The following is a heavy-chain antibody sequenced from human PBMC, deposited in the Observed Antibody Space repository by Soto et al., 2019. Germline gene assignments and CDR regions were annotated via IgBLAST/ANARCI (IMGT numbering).Heavy chain of an antibody. V-gene: IGHV4-38-2*02. J-gene: IGHJ6*02. CDR1: GYSISSGYY. D-gene: IGHD3-9*01. CDR3: ARDTVTSPYYDILTAYYYYGMDV. CDR2: IYHSGST. Sequence: SETPSLTCAVSGYSISSGYYWGWIRQPPGKGLEWIGSIYHSGSTYYNPSLKSRVTISVDTSKNQFSLKLSSVTAADTAVYYCARDTVTSPYYDILTAYYYYGMDVWGQGTTVTVSS.